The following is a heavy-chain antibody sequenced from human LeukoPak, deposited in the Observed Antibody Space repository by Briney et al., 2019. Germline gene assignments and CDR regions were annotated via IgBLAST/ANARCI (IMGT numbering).Heavy chain of an antibody. CDR3: ARDLSFGSMSFDD. CDR1: GFTFSSYG. J-gene: IGHJ4*02. D-gene: IGHD2/OR15-2a*01. V-gene: IGHV3-30*03. Sequence: PGGSLRLSCAASGFTFSSYGMHWVRQAPGKGLEWVAVISYDGSNKYYADSVKGRFTISRDDSKNTLYLQMNSLRAEDTALYFCARDLSFGSMSFDDWGQGTLVTVSS. CDR2: ISYDGSNK.